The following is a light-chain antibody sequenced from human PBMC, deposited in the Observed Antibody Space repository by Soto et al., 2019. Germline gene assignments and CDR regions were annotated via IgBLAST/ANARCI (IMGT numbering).Light chain of an antibody. V-gene: IGKV3-11*01. J-gene: IGKJ1*01. CDR1: QSDSSY. Sequence: ELVLTQSPATLSLSPGERATLSCRASQSDSSYLAWYQQKPGQAPRLLVYDASNRATGIPARFSGSGSGTEFTLTISSLQSEDFAVYYCHQRQSWPRTFGQGTKVDIK. CDR3: HQRQSWPRT. CDR2: DAS.